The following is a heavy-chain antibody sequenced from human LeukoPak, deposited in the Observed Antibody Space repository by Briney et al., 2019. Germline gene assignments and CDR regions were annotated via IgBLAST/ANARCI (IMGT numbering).Heavy chain of an antibody. J-gene: IGHJ4*02. CDR3: ARREIAADHLYYFDH. Sequence: SETLSLTCTVSGGSISSSSYYWGWVRQPQGKGLEWIGSIYYSGSTYYNPSLKSRVTISVDTSKNQFSLKLSSVTAAYTALYYCARREIAADHLYYFDHWGQGTLVTASS. V-gene: IGHV4-39*01. D-gene: IGHD6-13*01. CDR1: GGSISSSSYY. CDR2: IYYSGST.